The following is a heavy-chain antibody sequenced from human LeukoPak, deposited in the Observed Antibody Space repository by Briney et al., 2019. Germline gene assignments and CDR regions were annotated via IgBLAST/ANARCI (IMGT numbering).Heavy chain of an antibody. CDR2: IYTSGST. CDR1: GGSISSYY. J-gene: IGHJ6*03. CDR3: ARGAISELRYYYYMDV. D-gene: IGHD1-26*01. Sequence: PSETLSLTCTVSGGSISSYYWSWIRQPAGKGLEWIGRIYTSGSTNYNPSLKSRVTMSVDTSKNQFSLKLSSVTAADTAVYYCARGAISELRYYYYMDVWGKGTTVTVSS. V-gene: IGHV4-4*07.